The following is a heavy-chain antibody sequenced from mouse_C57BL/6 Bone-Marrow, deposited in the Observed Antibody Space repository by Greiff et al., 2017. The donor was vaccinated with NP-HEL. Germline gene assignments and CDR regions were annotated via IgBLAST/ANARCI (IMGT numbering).Heavy chain of an antibody. D-gene: IGHD2-5*01. CDR1: GYTFTDYN. Sequence: EVQLQQSGPELVKPGASVKMSCKASGYTFTDYNMHWVKQSHGKSLEWIGYINPNNGGTSYNQKFKGKATLTVNKSSSTAYMELRSLTSEDSAVYYCSNSYYAMDYWGQGTSVTVSS. CDR2: INPNNGGT. CDR3: SNSYYAMDY. V-gene: IGHV1-22*01. J-gene: IGHJ4*01.